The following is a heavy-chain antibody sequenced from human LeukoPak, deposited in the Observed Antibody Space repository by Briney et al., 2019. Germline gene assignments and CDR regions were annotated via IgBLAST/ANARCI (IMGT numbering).Heavy chain of an antibody. J-gene: IGHJ4*02. CDR2: IWYDGSKK. Sequence: PGGSLRLSCAASGFTFSANGMHWVRQAPGKGLEWVAVIWYDGSKKYYADSVKGRFTISRDNSKNTLYLQMNSLRAEDTAVYYCAKDLGYCSGGSCYFFDYWGQGTLVTVSS. CDR3: AKDLGYCSGGSCYFFDY. D-gene: IGHD2-15*01. V-gene: IGHV3-30*02. CDR1: GFTFSANG.